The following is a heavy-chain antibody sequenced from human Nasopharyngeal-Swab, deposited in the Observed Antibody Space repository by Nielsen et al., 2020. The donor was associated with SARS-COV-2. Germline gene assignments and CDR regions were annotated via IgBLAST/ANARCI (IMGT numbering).Heavy chain of an antibody. CDR1: GFTFSNYS. CDR3: ARDFFSGSYYFDY. V-gene: IGHV3-48*04. J-gene: IGHJ4*02. Sequence: GESLKISCAASGFTFSNYSMNWVRQAPGKGLEWISYISSSSSTIYNADSVKGRFTISRDNAKNSLYLQMNSLRAEDTAVYYCARDFFSGSYYFDYWGQGTLVTVSS. D-gene: IGHD1-26*01. CDR2: ISSSSSTI.